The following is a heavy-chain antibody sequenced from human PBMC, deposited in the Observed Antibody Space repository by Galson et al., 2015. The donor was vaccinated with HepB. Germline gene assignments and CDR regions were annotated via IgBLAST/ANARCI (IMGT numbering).Heavy chain of an antibody. CDR2: IIPILGTP. Sequence: SCKASGDISNRHTISWVRLAPGQGLQWMGGIIPILGTPNYAQRFKGKVTISADVSTSTAYMELRSLRSDDTAVYYCVRDKGELLSRPGFEIWGQGTLVTVSS. J-gene: IGHJ3*02. D-gene: IGHD1-26*01. CDR3: VRDKGELLSRPGFEI. V-gene: IGHV1-69*16. CDR1: GDISNRHT.